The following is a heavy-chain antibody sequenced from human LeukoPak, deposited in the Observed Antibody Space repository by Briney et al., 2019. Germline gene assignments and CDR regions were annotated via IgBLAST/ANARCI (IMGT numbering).Heavy chain of an antibody. Sequence: QTGGSLRLSCAASGFTFSSYEINWVRQAPGKGLEWISYISSSGSIIYYADSVKGRFTISRDNAKNSLYLQMNSLRVEDTALYYCAKGGTVTTSVFDYWGQGTLVTVSS. V-gene: IGHV3-48*03. J-gene: IGHJ4*02. D-gene: IGHD4-17*01. CDR3: AKGGTVTTSVFDY. CDR2: ISSSGSII. CDR1: GFTFSSYE.